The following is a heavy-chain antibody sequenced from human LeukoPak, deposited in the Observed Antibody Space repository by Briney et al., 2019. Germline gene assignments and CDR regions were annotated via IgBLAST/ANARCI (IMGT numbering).Heavy chain of an antibody. CDR3: ASLSRGAGTFSEFLF. D-gene: IGHD6-13*01. CDR1: GGSMSNYY. V-gene: IGHV4-59*01. CDR2: VSYSGST. J-gene: IGHJ4*02. Sequence: PSETLSSTCSGDGGSMSNYYWRWIRQPPGKGLEWISNVSYSGSTNYSPSLKSRVTISVDTSKNQFSLKLSSVTAAHTAVYYCASLSRGAGTFSEFLFWGQGTLVTVSS.